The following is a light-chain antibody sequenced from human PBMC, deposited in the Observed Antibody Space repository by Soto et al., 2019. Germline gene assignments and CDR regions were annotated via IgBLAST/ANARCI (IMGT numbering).Light chain of an antibody. CDR1: QSIGSW. CDR3: QQYNSYSRT. V-gene: IGKV1-5*03. CDR2: KAS. Sequence: DIQMTQSPSTLSASAGDRVTITCRASQSIGSWLAWYQQKPGKAPKLLIYKASSLQSGVPSRFSGRGSGTEFTLTISRLQPDDFATYYCQQYNSYSRTFGQGTKVEIK. J-gene: IGKJ1*01.